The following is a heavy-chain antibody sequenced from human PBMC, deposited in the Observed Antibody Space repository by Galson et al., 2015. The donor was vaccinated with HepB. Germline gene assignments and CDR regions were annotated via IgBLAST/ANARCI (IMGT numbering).Heavy chain of an antibody. CDR2: IYYSGST. J-gene: IGHJ5*02. D-gene: IGHD4-17*01. Sequence: ETLSLTCTVSGGSISSSSYYWGWIRQPPGKGLEWIGSIYYSGSTYYNPSLKSRVTISVDTSKNQFSLKLSSVTAADTAVYYCATSPDYARLVNWFDPWGQGTLVTVSS. CDR1: GGSISSSSYY. V-gene: IGHV4-39*01. CDR3: ATSPDYARLVNWFDP.